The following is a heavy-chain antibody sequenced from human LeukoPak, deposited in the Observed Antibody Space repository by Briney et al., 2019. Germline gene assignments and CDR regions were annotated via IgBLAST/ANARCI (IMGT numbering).Heavy chain of an antibody. V-gene: IGHV3-21*01. D-gene: IGHD5-24*01. J-gene: IGHJ4*02. CDR2: ISSSSSYI. Sequence: GGSLRLSCAASGFTFSSYSMNWVRQAPGKGLEWVSSISSSSSYINYADSVKGRFTISRDDAKNSLYLQMNSLRADDTAVYFCARAGGSRDGYNFGTFWGQGTLVTVSS. CDR3: ARAGGSRDGYNFGTF. CDR1: GFTFSSYS.